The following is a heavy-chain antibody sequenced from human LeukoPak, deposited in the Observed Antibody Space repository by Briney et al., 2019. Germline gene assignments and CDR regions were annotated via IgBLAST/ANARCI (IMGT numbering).Heavy chain of an antibody. J-gene: IGHJ4*02. CDR1: GFPFSSHW. CDR3: ASGGGWVFFN. V-gene: IGHV3-7*01. CDR2: INQDGSEE. D-gene: IGHD6-19*01. Sequence: GGSLRLSCAASGFPFSSHWVSWFRQSPGKRLEWVAHINQDGSEEYYVDSVKGRFTISGDNARNSQFLQMNSLRTEDTAVYYCASGGGWVFFNWGQGTLVTVSS.